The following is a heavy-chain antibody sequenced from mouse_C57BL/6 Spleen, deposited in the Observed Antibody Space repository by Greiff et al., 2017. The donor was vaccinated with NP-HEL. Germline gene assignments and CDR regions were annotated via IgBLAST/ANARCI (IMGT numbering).Heavy chain of an antibody. CDR1: GYTFTSYW. Sequence: QVQLQQPGAELVMPGASVKLSCKASGYTFTSYWMHWVKQRPGQGLEWIGEIDPSDSYTNYNQKFKGKSTLTVDKSSSTASMQLSSLTSEDSAVYYCARGGLYDYGGYFDVLGTGTTVTVAS. CDR2: IDPSDSYT. V-gene: IGHV1-69*01. CDR3: ARGGLYDYGGYFDV. J-gene: IGHJ1*03. D-gene: IGHD2-4*01.